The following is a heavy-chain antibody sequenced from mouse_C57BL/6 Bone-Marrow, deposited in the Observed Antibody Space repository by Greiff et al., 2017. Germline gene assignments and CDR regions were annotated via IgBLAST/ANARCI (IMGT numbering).Heavy chain of an antibody. J-gene: IGHJ2*01. D-gene: IGHD4-1*01. Sequence: EVKLMESGEGLVKPGGSLKLSCAASGFTFSSYAMSWVRQTPEKRLEWVAYISSGGDYIYYADTVKGRFTISRDNDRNTLYLQMSSLKAEDTAMYYCTRDLTGTIDYWGQGTTLTVSS. V-gene: IGHV5-9-1*02. CDR2: ISSGGDYI. CDR1: GFTFSSYA. CDR3: TRDLTGTIDY.